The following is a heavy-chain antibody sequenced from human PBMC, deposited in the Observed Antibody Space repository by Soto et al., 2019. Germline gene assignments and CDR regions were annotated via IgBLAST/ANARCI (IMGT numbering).Heavy chain of an antibody. CDR3: ARGGNSYSSPSKGRENWFDP. CDR1: GGSFSGYY. Sequence: SETLSLTCAVYGGSFSGYYWSWIRQPPGKGLEWIGEINHSGSTNYNPSLKSRVTISVDTSKNQFSLKLSSVTAADTAVYYCARGGNSYSSPSKGRENWFDPGAREPWSPSPQ. D-gene: IGHD6-6*01. CDR2: INHSGST. J-gene: IGHJ5*02. V-gene: IGHV4-34*01.